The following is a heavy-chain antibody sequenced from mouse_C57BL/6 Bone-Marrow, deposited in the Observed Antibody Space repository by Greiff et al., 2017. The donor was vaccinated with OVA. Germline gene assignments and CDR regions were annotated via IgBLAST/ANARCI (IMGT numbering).Heavy chain of an antibody. J-gene: IGHJ4*01. D-gene: IGHD1-1*01. CDR1: GFSLTSYG. Sequence: VKLMESGPGLVQPSQSLSITCTVSGFSLTSYGVHWVRQSPGKGLEWLGVIWRGGSTDYNAAFMSRLSITKDNSKSQVFFKMNSLQADDTAIYYCAKRDTTVVSYYAMDYWGQGTSVTVSS. CDR2: IWRGGST. CDR3: AKRDTTVVSYYAMDY. V-gene: IGHV2-5*01.